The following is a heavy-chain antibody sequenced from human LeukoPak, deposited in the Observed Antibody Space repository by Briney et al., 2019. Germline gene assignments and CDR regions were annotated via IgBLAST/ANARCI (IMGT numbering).Heavy chain of an antibody. CDR2: IIPIFGTA. V-gene: IGHV1-69*05. Sequence: EASVKVSCKASGGTFSSYAISWVRQAPGQGLEWMGGIIPIFGTANYAQKLQGRVTMTTDTSTSTAYMELRSLRSDDTAVYYCARDTNYDILTGYFQFDPWGQGTLVTVSS. D-gene: IGHD3-9*01. CDR3: ARDTNYDILTGYFQFDP. CDR1: GGTFSSYA. J-gene: IGHJ5*02.